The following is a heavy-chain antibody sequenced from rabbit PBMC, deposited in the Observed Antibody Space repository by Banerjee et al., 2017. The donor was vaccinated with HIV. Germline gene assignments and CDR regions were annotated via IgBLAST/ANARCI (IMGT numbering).Heavy chain of an antibody. CDR3: ARDKWDDYGDCDL. Sequence: QSLEESGGDLVEPGASLTLTCTASGFSFSSSYWMYWVRQAPGKGLEWIARIYGGSSGITEYASWAKGRFTISKSSSTTVTLQMTSLTAADTATYFCARDKWDDYGDCDLWGPGTLVTVS. D-gene: IGHD2-1*01. J-gene: IGHJ4*01. V-gene: IGHV1S40*01. CDR1: GFSFSSSYW. CDR2: IYGGSSGIT.